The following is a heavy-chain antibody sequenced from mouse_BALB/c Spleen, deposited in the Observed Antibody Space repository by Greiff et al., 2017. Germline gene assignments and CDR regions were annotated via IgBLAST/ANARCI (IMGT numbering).Heavy chain of an antibody. CDR3: ARGYGNYVGHYFDY. CDR2: ISSGGST. D-gene: IGHD2-10*02. Sequence: EVKLMESGGGLVKPGGSLKLSCAASGFTFSSYAMSWVRQTPEKRLEWVASISSGGSTYYPDSVKGRFTISRDNARNILYLQMSSLRSEDTAMYYCARGYGNYVGHYFDYWGQGTTLTVSS. CDR1: GFTFSSYA. J-gene: IGHJ2*01. V-gene: IGHV5-6-5*01.